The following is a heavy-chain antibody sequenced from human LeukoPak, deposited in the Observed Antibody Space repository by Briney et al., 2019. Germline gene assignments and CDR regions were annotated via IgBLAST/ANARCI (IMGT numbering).Heavy chain of an antibody. CDR3: AKVRGTYSSGYFFDY. CDR1: GFTFDNYA. J-gene: IGHJ4*02. Sequence: PGRSLRLSCAASGFTFDNYAMHWVRQAPGKGLEWLSLISWNSGYIGYADPVKGRVTISRDNAKKSLDLQMNSLRAEDTAFYYCAKVRGTYSSGYFFDYWGQGTLVTVSS. CDR2: ISWNSGYI. D-gene: IGHD6-19*01. V-gene: IGHV3-9*01.